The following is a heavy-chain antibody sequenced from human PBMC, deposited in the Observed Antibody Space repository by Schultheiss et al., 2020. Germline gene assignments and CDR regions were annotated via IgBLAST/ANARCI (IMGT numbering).Heavy chain of an antibody. CDR1: GYTFTSYG. CDR2: INAGNGNT. CDR3: ARDNSDFDYYDSSGYSY. J-gene: IGHJ4*02. Sequence: ASVKVSCKASGYTFTSYGISWVRQAPGQGLEWMGWINAGNGNTKYSQKFQGRVTMTTDTSTSTAYMELRSLRSDDTAVYYCARDNSDFDYYDSSGYSYWGQGTLVTVS. V-gene: IGHV1-18*01. D-gene: IGHD3-22*01.